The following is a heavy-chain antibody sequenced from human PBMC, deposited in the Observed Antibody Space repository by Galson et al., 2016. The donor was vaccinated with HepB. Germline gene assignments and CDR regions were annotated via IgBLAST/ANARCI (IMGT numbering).Heavy chain of an antibody. Sequence: LRLSCAASGLTFSSYGIHWVRQAPGQGLEWVAVIWYDGNSKYFADSVKGRFTISRDNSKNTLYLQMNSLRAEDTAVYYCAREGWELRGAFDIWGQGTMVSVSS. V-gene: IGHV3-33*01. CDR1: GLTFSSYG. D-gene: IGHD1-26*01. CDR2: IWYDGNSK. CDR3: AREGWELRGAFDI. J-gene: IGHJ3*02.